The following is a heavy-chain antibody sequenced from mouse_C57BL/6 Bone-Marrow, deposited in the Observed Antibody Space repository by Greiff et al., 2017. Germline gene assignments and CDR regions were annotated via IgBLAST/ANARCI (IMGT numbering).Heavy chain of an antibody. CDR2: IYPRSGNT. J-gene: IGHJ2*01. CDR1: GYTFTSYG. V-gene: IGHV1-81*01. CDR3: AREGLRPPVDY. Sequence: VKLVESGAELARPGASVKLSCKASGYTFTSYGISWVKQRTGQGLEWIGEIYPRSGNTYYNEKFKGKATLTADKSSSTAYMELRSLTSEDSAVYFCAREGLRPPVDYWGQGTTLTVSS. D-gene: IGHD2-4*01.